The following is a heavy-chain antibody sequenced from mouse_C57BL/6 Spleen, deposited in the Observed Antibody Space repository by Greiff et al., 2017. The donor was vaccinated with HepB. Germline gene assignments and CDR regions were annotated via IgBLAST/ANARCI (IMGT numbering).Heavy chain of an antibody. Sequence: QVQLQQSGAELARPGASVKLSCKASGYTFTSYGISWVKQRTGQGLEWIGEIYPRSGNTYYNEKFKGKATLTADKSSSTAYMELRSLTSEDSAVYFCARRYDYEAYWGQGTLVTVSA. CDR2: IYPRSGNT. J-gene: IGHJ3*01. D-gene: IGHD2-4*01. CDR3: ARRYDYEAY. CDR1: GYTFTSYG. V-gene: IGHV1-81*01.